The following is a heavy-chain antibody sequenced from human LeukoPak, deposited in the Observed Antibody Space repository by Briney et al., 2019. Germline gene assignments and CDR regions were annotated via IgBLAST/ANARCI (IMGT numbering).Heavy chain of an antibody. CDR3: ARVDDFGYSYGSGY. J-gene: IGHJ4*02. V-gene: IGHV3-21*01. CDR2: ISSSTYI. D-gene: IGHD5-18*01. CDR1: GFTFSSYA. Sequence: PGGSLRLSCAASGFTFSSYAMDWVRQAPGKGLEWVSSISSSTYIYYADSMKGRFTISRDNAKNSLFLQMNSLRAEDTAVYYCARVDDFGYSYGSGYWGQGTLVTVSS.